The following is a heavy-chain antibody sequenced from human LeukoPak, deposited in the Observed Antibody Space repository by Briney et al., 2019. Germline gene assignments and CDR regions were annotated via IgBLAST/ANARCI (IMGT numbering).Heavy chain of an antibody. D-gene: IGHD3-16*01. J-gene: IGHJ4*02. Sequence: GGSLRLSCAASGFTVSNNYMSWVRQAPGKGLEWVSGISGSGGSTYYADSVKGRFTISRDNSKNTLYLQMNSLRAEDTAVYYCAKDSYYDYVFDYWGQGTLVTVSS. CDR3: AKDSYYDYVFDY. CDR2: ISGSGGST. CDR1: GFTVSNNY. V-gene: IGHV3-23*01.